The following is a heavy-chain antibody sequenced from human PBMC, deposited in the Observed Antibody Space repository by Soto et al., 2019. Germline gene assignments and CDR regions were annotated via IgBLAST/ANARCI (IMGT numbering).Heavy chain of an antibody. CDR3: ARGSIVVGSHY. CDR2: TYHSGNP. Sequence: SETLSLTCDVSGDTISTGGYTWAWIRQPPGKSLEWIGHTYHSGNPYYNTSLKSRVIISVDTSKNQFSLKLSSVTAADTAVYYCARGSIVVGSHYWGQGTLVTVSS. J-gene: IGHJ4*02. V-gene: IGHV4-30-2*01. D-gene: IGHD2-21*01. CDR1: GDTISTGGYT.